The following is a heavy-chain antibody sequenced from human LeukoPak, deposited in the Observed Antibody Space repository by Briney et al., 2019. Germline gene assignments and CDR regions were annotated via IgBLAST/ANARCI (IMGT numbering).Heavy chain of an antibody. CDR1: GFTFSSYA. D-gene: IGHD2-15*01. CDR3: AKAVVAAYFQH. Sequence: GGSLRLSCAASGFTFSSYAMSWVRQAPGKGLEWVSAISGSGGSTYYADSVKGRFTISRGNSKNTLYLQMNSLRAEDTAVYYCAKAVVAAYFQHWGQGTLVTVSS. V-gene: IGHV3-23*01. J-gene: IGHJ1*01. CDR2: ISGSGGST.